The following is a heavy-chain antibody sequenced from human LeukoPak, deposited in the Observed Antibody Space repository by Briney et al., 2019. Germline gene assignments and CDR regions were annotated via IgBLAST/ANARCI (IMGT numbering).Heavy chain of an antibody. CDR2: ISYDGSNK. CDR3: ARGRDYGGNSYYFDY. CDR1: GFTFSSYA. J-gene: IGHJ4*02. V-gene: IGHV3-30*04. Sequence: GGSLRLSRAASGFTFSSYAMHWVRQAPGKGLEWVAVISYDGSNKYYADSVKGRFTISRDNSKNTLYLQMNSLRAEDTAVYYCARGRDYGGNSYYFDYWGQGTLVTVSS. D-gene: IGHD4-23*01.